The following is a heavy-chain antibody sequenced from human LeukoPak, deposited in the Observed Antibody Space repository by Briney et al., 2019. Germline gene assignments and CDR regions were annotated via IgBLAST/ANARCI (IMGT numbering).Heavy chain of an antibody. J-gene: IGHJ4*02. CDR2: IRYDGSNK. CDR3: AKDYEVSYVYYSDY. D-gene: IGHD3-3*01. V-gene: IGHV3-30*02. Sequence: PGGSLRLSCAASGFTFSSYGMHWVRQAPGKGLEWVAFIRYDGSNKYYADSVKGRFTISRDNSKNTLYLQMNSLRAEDTAVYYCAKDYEVSYVYYSDYWGQGTLVTVSS. CDR1: GFTFSSYG.